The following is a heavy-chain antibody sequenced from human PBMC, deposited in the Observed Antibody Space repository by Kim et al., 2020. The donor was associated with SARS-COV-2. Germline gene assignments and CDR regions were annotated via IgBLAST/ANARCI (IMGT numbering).Heavy chain of an antibody. V-gene: IGHV3-72*01. CDR2: SRNKANSYTT. CDR1: GFTFSDHH. CDR3: ARGRYGMDG. Sequence: GGSLRLSCAISGFTFSDHHMDWVRQAPGKGLEWVGRSRNKANSYTTEYAASVKGRFTISRDDSKNSLYLQMNSLKTEDTAVYYCARGRYGMDGWGQGTTVTISS. J-gene: IGHJ6*02.